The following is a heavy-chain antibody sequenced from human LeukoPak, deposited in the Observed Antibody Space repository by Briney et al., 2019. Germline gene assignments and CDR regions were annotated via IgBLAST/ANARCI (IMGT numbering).Heavy chain of an antibody. J-gene: IGHJ1*01. Sequence: SVKVSCKASGGTFSSYAISWVRQAPGQGLEWMGRIIPILGIANYAQKFQGRVTITADKSTSTAYMELSSLRSEDTAVYYCARSEQETKSDPGIAVAGTSEYFRHWGQGTLVTVSS. CDR3: ARSEQETKSDPGIAVAGTSEYFRH. D-gene: IGHD6-19*01. CDR2: IIPILGIA. CDR1: GGTFSSYA. V-gene: IGHV1-69*04.